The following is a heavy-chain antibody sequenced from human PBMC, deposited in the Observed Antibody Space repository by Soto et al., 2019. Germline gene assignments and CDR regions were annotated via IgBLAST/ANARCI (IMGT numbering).Heavy chain of an antibody. CDR2: LYYGGNT. Sequence: QVQLQESGPGLVKPSETLSLTCTVSGGSISSYYWTWIRQPPGKGLEWIGCLYYGGNTNYNPSLKSRVTISVDTSKNQFSRKLSSVTAADTAVYHCARHTTLRGRLVWGQGTMVTVSS. D-gene: IGHD1-1*01. CDR3: ARHTTLRGRLV. CDR1: GGSISSYY. V-gene: IGHV4-59*08. J-gene: IGHJ3*01.